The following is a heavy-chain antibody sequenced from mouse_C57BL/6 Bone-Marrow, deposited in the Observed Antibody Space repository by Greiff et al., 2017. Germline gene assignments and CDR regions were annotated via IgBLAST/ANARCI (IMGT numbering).Heavy chain of an antibody. J-gene: IGHJ3*01. CDR2: IDPENGDT. Sequence: VQLKQSGAELVRPGASVKLSCTASGFTIKDDYMHWVKQRPEQGLEWIGWIDPENGDTEYASKFKGKATLTADTSSNTAYLQLSSLTSEDTAVYYCTTKSDGGLGGFAYWGQGTLVTVSA. CDR1: GFTIKDDY. V-gene: IGHV14-4*01. CDR3: TTKSDGGLGGFAY. D-gene: IGHD1-1*02.